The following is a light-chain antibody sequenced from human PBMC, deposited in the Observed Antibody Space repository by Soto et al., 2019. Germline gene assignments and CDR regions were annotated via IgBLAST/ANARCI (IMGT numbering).Light chain of an antibody. CDR3: QQYNSYPCT. J-gene: IGKJ2*02. Sequence: DIQMTQSPSTLSASVGDRVTITCRASQSISSWLAWYQQKPGKAPNLLIYRASYLESGAPSRFSGSGSGTEFTLTITTPQPDDFAPYYCQQYNSYPCTFGQGTKLEIK. CDR1: QSISSW. CDR2: RAS. V-gene: IGKV1-5*03.